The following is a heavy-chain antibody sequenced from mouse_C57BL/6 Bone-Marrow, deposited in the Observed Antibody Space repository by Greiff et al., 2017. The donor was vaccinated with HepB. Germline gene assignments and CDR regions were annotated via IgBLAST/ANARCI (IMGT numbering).Heavy chain of an antibody. CDR3: ARNEGMVTPDYYAMDY. D-gene: IGHD2-1*01. CDR1: GFSLTSYG. Sequence: QVQLQQSGPGLVQPSQSLSITCTVSGFSLTSYGVHWVRQSPGKGLEWLGVIWGGGSTDYNAAFISRLSISKDNSKSQVFFKMNSLQADDTAIYYCARNEGMVTPDYYAMDYWGQGTSVTVSS. V-gene: IGHV2-2*01. J-gene: IGHJ4*01. CDR2: IWGGGST.